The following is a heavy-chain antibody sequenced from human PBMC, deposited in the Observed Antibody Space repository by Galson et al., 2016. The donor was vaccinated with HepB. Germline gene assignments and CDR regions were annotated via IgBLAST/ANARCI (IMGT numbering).Heavy chain of an antibody. CDR1: GFTFSSYW. V-gene: IGHV3-74*01. CDR3: ARENWANDY. Sequence: SLRLSCAASGFTFSSYWMHWVRQAPGKGLVWVSHINRDGSSTNHADSVKGRFSISRDSAENTLYLQMNSLRAEDTAVYYCARENWANDYWGQGTLVTVSS. CDR2: INRDGSST. D-gene: IGHD7-27*01. J-gene: IGHJ4*02.